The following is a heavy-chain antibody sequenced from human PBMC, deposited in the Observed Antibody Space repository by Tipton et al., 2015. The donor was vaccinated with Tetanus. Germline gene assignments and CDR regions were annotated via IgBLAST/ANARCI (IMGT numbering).Heavy chain of an antibody. CDR1: GGTFSSYA. CDR2: IIPIFGTA. Sequence: QSGAEVKKPGSSVKVSCKASGGTFSSYAISWVRQAPGQGLEWMGGIIPIFGTANYAQKFQGRVTITADKSTSTACMELSSLRSGDTAVYYCARAPQTYYYDSSGYYRAFDIWGQGTMVTVSS. D-gene: IGHD3-22*01. V-gene: IGHV1-69*06. J-gene: IGHJ3*02. CDR3: ARAPQTYYYDSSGYYRAFDI.